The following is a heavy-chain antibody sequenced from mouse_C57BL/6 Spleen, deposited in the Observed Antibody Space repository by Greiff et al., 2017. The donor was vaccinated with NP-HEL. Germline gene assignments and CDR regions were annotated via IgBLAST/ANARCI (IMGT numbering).Heavy chain of an antibody. V-gene: IGHV1-64*01. D-gene: IGHD2-4*01. CDR1: GYTFTSYW. CDR2: IHPNSGST. CDR3: ANYDYDYAMDY. J-gene: IGHJ4*01. Sequence: QVQLKQPGAELVKPGASVKLSCKASGYTFTSYWMHWVKQRPGQGLEWIGMIHPNSGSTNYNEKFKSKATLTVDKSSSTAYMQLSSLTSEDSAVYYCANYDYDYAMDYWGQGTSVTVSS.